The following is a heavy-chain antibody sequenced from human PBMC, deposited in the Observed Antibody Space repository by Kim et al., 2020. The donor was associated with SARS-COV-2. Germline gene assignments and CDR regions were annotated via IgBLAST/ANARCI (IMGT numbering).Heavy chain of an antibody. D-gene: IGHD2-2*02. CDR3: ARDQILHCSSTSCYRGDGYYYYYGMYV. V-gene: IGHV3-30-3*01. CDR2: ISYDGSNK. CDR1: GFTFSSYA. Sequence: GGSLRLSCAASGFTFSSYAMHWVRQAPGKGLEWVAVISYDGSNKYYADSVKGRFTISRDNSKNTLYLQMNSLRAEDTAVYYCARDQILHCSSTSCYRGDGYYYYYGMYVWGQGTTVTVSS. J-gene: IGHJ6*02.